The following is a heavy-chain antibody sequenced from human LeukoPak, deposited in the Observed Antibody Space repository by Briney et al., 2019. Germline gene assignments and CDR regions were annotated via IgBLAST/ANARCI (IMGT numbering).Heavy chain of an antibody. Sequence: PGRSLRLSCAASGFTFSSYAMHWVRQAPGKGLEWVAVISYDGSNKYYADSVKGRFTISRDNSKNTLYLQMNSLRAEDTAVYYCAKQYPGIAVAPNYYFDYWGQGTLVTVSS. CDR1: GFTFSSYA. CDR2: ISYDGSNK. D-gene: IGHD6-19*01. J-gene: IGHJ4*02. V-gene: IGHV3-30-3*01. CDR3: AKQYPGIAVAPNYYFDY.